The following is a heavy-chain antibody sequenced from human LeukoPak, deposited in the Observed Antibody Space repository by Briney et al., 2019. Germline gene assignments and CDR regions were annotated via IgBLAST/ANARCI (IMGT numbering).Heavy chain of an antibody. CDR3: ATYKDCGWVFRDDY. J-gene: IGHJ4*02. CDR1: GFTFSHYS. D-gene: IGHD3-3*01. V-gene: IGHV3-21*01. CDR2: ITSDGSAM. Sequence: GGSLRLSCVVSGFTFSHYSMSWVRQAPGKGLEWVSSITSDGSAMFYADSVKGRFTISRDNAKNSLSLQLNSLRAEDTAVYYCATYKDCGWVFRDDYWGQGTLVTVSS.